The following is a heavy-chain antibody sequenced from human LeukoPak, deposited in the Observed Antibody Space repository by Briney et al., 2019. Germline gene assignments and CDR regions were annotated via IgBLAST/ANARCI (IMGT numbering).Heavy chain of an antibody. D-gene: IGHD1-26*01. CDR3: ATWAFYHSLDV. J-gene: IGHJ6*02. V-gene: IGHV3-43*02. CDR1: GFTFDAYA. Sequence: GGSLRLSCEASGFTFDAYAMHWVRQAPEKGLEWVSLINKDGSATYSAVSVKGRFTISRDNSRNSLYLQMNSLRSEDTALYYCATWAFYHSLDVWGQGTTVTVSS. CDR2: INKDGSAT.